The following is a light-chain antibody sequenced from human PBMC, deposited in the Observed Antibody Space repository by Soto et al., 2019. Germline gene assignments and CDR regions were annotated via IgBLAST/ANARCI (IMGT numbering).Light chain of an antibody. CDR1: SSDIGAYDY. CDR2: EVN. J-gene: IGLJ1*01. Sequence: LTQPASLSGSPGQSITISCTGTSSDIGAYDYVSWFQQHPGKAPKLMISEVNNRPSRVSNRFSGSKSGNTACLTISGRQVEDEAVYFCFSFTTTSTHVFGTGTKVTVL. CDR3: FSFTTTSTHV. V-gene: IGLV2-14*01.